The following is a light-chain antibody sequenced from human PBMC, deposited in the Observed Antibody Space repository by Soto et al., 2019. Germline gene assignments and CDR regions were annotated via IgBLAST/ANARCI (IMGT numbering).Light chain of an antibody. J-gene: IGKJ1*01. CDR3: QQYGTSP. CDR1: QSISSGY. CDR2: GAS. V-gene: IGKV3-20*01. Sequence: EIVLTQSPGTLSLSPGERATLSCRASQSISSGYLAWYQQKPGQAPRLLIYGASSRATGIPDRFSASGSGTAFPLTISGLEPEVFAEYYCQQYGTSPFGQGPKVEIK.